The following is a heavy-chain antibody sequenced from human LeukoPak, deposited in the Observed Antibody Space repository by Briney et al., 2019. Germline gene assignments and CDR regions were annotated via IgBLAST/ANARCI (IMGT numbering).Heavy chain of an antibody. Sequence: SVKVSCKASGGTFSSYAISWVRQAPGQGLEWMGRIIPIFGTANYAQKFQGRVTITADESTSTAYMELSSLRSEDTAVYYCARGWEVPDFWSGPLYYYYGMDVWGQGTTVTVSS. D-gene: IGHD3-3*01. V-gene: IGHV1-69*13. CDR1: GGTFSSYA. J-gene: IGHJ6*02. CDR2: IIPIFGTA. CDR3: ARGWEVPDFWSGPLYYYYGMDV.